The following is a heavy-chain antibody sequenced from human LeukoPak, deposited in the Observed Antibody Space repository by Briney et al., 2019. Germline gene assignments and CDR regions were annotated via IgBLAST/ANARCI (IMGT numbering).Heavy chain of an antibody. Sequence: GGYLRRYCAASGFTGSSTYMSWVRQAPGKGPEWVSVLYSGGTTYYADSVKGRFTISRDNSKNTLYLQMNSLRAEDTAVYYCARDSNYDYWGQGTLVTVSS. CDR3: ARDSNYDY. J-gene: IGHJ4*02. CDR1: GFTGSSTY. D-gene: IGHD6-13*01. CDR2: LYSGGTT. V-gene: IGHV3-66*02.